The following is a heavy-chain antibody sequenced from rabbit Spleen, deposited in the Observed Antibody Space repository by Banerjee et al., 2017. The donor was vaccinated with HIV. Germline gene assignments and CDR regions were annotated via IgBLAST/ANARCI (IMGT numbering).Heavy chain of an antibody. J-gene: IGHJ4*01. CDR3: GKYYNGVNGYGGAGFNL. D-gene: IGHD6-1*01. Sequence: QSLEESGGDLVKPGASLTLTCTASGFSLSTYAMCWVRQAPGKRPEWIACIYTGSSDTTYYASWAKGRFTISKTSSTTVTLQMTSLTAADTATYFCGKYYNGVNGYGGAGFNLWGPGTLVTVS. CDR2: IYTGSSDTT. CDR1: GFSLSTYA. V-gene: IGHV1S40*01.